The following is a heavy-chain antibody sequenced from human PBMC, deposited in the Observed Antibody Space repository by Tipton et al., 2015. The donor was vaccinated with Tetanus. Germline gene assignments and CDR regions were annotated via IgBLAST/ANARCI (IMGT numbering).Heavy chain of an antibody. D-gene: IGHD3-3*01. CDR3: ARSHVSRFTLFGEEIPRSGRFDP. Sequence: TLSLTCTVSGGSFSNYYWNWIRQSPGRRLEWIGNIYYGGDTDYNPSLQSRATISLDTSKKLFSLRLKSVTAADTAIYYCARSHVSRFTLFGEEIPRSGRFDPWGQGTLVTVSS. CDR2: IYYGGDT. CDR1: GGSFSNYY. V-gene: IGHV4-59*01. J-gene: IGHJ5*02.